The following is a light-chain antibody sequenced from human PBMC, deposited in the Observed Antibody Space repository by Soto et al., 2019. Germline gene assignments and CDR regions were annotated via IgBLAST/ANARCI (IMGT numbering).Light chain of an antibody. V-gene: IGKV3-15*01. CDR3: QQYNNWPPGGT. CDR2: GAS. J-gene: IGKJ1*01. Sequence: VMTQSPATLSVSPGGTATLSCRASQSVSTNLAWYQQKPGQAPRLLIYGASTRATDIPIRFSGSGSGTEFTLTIGSLQSEDFAIYDCQQYNNWPPGGTFGRGTKVEMK. CDR1: QSVSTN.